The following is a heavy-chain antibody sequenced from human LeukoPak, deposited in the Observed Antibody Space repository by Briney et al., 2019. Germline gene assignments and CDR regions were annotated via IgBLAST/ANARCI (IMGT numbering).Heavy chain of an antibody. V-gene: IGHV3-30-3*01. CDR2: ISYDGSNK. CDR1: GFTFSSYA. CDR3: AKEIGGRFDY. J-gene: IGHJ4*01. D-gene: IGHD1-26*01. Sequence: PGRSLRLSCAASGFTFSSYAMHWVRQAPGKGLEWVAVISYDGSNKYYADSVKGRFTISRDNSKNTLYLQMNSLRAEDTAVYYCAKEIGGRFDYWGQGTLVTVSA.